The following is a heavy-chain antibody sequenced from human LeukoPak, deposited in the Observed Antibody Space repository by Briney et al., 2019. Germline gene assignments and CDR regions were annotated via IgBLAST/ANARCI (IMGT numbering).Heavy chain of an antibody. J-gene: IGHJ4*02. D-gene: IGHD3-10*01. Sequence: GRSLRLSCAASGFTFSSYGMHWVRQAPGKGLEWVAVISYDGSNKYYADSVKGRFTISRDNSKNTLYLQMNSLRAKDTAVYYCAKARYYYGSDLYYFDYWGQGTLVTVSS. CDR1: GFTFSSYG. V-gene: IGHV3-30*18. CDR2: ISYDGSNK. CDR3: AKARYYYGSDLYYFDY.